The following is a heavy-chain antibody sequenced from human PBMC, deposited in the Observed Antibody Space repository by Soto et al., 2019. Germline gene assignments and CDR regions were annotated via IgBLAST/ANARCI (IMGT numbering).Heavy chain of an antibody. D-gene: IGHD3-3*01. CDR3: ATGYDFWSGLDY. J-gene: IGHJ4*02. Sequence: SETLSLTCAVYGGSFSGYYWSWIRHPPGKGLEWIGEINHSGSTNYNPSLKSRVTISVDTSKNQFSLKLSSVTAADTAVYYCATGYDFWSGLDYWGQGTLVTVSS. V-gene: IGHV4-34*01. CDR2: INHSGST. CDR1: GGSFSGYY.